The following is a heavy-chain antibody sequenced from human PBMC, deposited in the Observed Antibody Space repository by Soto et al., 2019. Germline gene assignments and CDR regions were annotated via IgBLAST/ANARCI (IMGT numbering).Heavy chain of an antibody. CDR1: GASISNSY. V-gene: IGHV4-59*12. D-gene: IGHD3-9*01. CDR3: AREILTGYYPAGWFDP. Sequence: SETLSLTCTVSGASISNSYWSWIRQPPGKGLEWIGHIYYSGSTKYNPSLESRVTISVDTSKKQFSLKLTSVTAADTAVYYCAREILTGYYPAGWFDPWGQGTLVTVSS. CDR2: IYYSGST. J-gene: IGHJ5*02.